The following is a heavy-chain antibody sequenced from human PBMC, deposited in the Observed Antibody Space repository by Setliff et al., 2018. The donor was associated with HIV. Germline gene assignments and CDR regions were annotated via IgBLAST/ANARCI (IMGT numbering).Heavy chain of an antibody. Sequence: ASVKVSCKASGGTFSSYAISWVRQAPGQGLEWMGGIIPILGIANYAQKFRGRVTITADESTSTAYMELSSLRSEDTAVYYCARGRVGATSTRPWGQGTLVTVSS. CDR1: GGTFSSYA. CDR2: IIPILGIA. D-gene: IGHD1-26*01. V-gene: IGHV1-69*10. J-gene: IGHJ5*02. CDR3: ARGRVGATSTRP.